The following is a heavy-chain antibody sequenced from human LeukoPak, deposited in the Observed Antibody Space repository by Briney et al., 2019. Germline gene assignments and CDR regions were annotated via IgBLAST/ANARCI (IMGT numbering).Heavy chain of an antibody. CDR1: GFTFSSYG. CDR2: IRYDGGNK. J-gene: IGHJ5*02. Sequence: GGSLRLSCAASGFTFSSYGMHWVRQAPGKGLEWVAFIRYDGGNKYYADSVKGRFTISRDNSKNTLYLQMNSLRAEDTAVYYCAKDLMIVPRAWFDPWGQGTLVTVS. CDR3: AKDLMIVPRAWFDP. V-gene: IGHV3-30*02. D-gene: IGHD3-22*01.